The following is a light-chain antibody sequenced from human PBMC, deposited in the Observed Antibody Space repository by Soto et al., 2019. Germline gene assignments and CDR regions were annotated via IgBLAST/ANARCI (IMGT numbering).Light chain of an antibody. J-gene: IGKJ3*01. CDR1: KSVLHSSNSKNY. V-gene: IGKV4-1*01. Sequence: DIVITQSPDSLAVSLGERATINCKSSKSVLHSSNSKNYLAWYQQKPGQPPKLLMYLSSTRELGVPGRFSGSGSETAFTHTISSLQAENGAVYYCQQYYSSPFTFGPETRVDI. CDR2: LSS. CDR3: QQYYSSPFT.